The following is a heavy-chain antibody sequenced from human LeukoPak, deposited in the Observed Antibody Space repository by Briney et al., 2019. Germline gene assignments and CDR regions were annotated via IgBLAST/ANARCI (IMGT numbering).Heavy chain of an antibody. V-gene: IGHV3-30*03. CDR2: ISYDGSNK. CDR3: ARDLVPAG. CDR1: GFTFSSYG. D-gene: IGHD2-2*01. J-gene: IGHJ4*02. Sequence: GRSQRLSCAASGFTFSSYGMHWVRQAPGKGLEWVAVISYDGSNKYYADSVKGRFTISRDNSKNTLYLQMNSLRVEDTAVYYCARDLVPAGWGQGTLVTVSS.